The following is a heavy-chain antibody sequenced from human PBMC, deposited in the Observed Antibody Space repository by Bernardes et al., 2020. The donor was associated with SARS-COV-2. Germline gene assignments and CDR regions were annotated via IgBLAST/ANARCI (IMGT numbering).Heavy chain of an antibody. CDR1: GYTFTRHD. CDR2: MNPNSGNT. CDR3: ARGHGLLALDV. J-gene: IGHJ3*01. Sequence: ASVKVSCKASGYTFTRHDINWVRQATGQGLEWMGWMNPNSGNTGYAQKFQGRVTMTRDTSITTAYMELSSLRPDDTAVYYCARGHGLLALDVWGQGTMVTVSS. V-gene: IGHV1-8*01.